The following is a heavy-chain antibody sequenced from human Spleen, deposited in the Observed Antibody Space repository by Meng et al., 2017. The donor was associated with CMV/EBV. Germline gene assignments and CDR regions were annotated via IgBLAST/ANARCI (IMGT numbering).Heavy chain of an antibody. V-gene: IGHV1-46*01. Sequence: ASVKVSCKASGYTFTSYGISWVRQAPGQGPEWMGIINPSGGSTNYAQKFQGRITMSRDTSTNTVYMELSSLRSEDTAVYYCARSRDYHSYGMDVWGQGTTVTVSS. CDR2: INPSGGST. CDR3: ARSRDYHSYGMDV. CDR1: GYTFTSYG. J-gene: IGHJ6*02.